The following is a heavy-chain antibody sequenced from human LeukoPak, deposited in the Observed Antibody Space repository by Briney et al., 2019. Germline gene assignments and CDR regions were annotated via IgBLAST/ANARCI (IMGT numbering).Heavy chain of an antibody. D-gene: IGHD5-18*01. CDR2: IYNSVST. V-gene: IGHV4-38-2*01. CDR3: ARHTSTEGWFDS. Sequence: PSETLSLTCVVSDYSITSGDYWAWIRQPPGKGLVWIGSIYNSVSTSYNPSLKSRVTMSVDPSKNQFSLNLRSVTAADTAVYFCARHTSTEGWFDSWGRGTLVTVSS. J-gene: IGHJ5*01. CDR1: DYSITSGDY.